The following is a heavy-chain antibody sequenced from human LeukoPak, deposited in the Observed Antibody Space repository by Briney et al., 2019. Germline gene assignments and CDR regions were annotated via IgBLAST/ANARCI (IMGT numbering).Heavy chain of an antibody. Sequence: PETLSLTCAVYGGSFSGYYWSWIRQPPGKGLEWIGEINHSGSTNYNPSLKSRVTISVDTAKNQFSLKLSSVTAADTAVYYCARDEQGYSYGPFDYWGQGTLVTVSS. CDR2: INHSGST. D-gene: IGHD5-18*01. J-gene: IGHJ4*02. CDR3: ARDEQGYSYGPFDY. V-gene: IGHV4-34*01. CDR1: GGSFSGYY.